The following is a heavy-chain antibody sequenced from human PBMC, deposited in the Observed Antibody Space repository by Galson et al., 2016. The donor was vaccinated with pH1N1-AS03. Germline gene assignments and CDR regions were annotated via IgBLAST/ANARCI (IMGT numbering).Heavy chain of an antibody. D-gene: IGHD1-26*01. J-gene: IGHJ4*02. CDR3: ARDRYRDTSTDFDESAY. Sequence: SVKVSCKASGGTFATFAVSWVRQARGQGLEWMGGIIPLSGTTNYAQKFQGRLTITADDSTSTASMELSSLTSDDTAVYYCARDRYRDTSTDFDESAYWGQGTLVTVSS. CDR2: IIPLSGTT. V-gene: IGHV1-69*13. CDR1: GGTFATFA.